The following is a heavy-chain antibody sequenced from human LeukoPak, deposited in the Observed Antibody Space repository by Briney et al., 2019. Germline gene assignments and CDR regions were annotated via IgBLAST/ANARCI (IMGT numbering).Heavy chain of an antibody. J-gene: IGHJ6*02. CDR1: GFTFSSYE. CDR2: TSSSGSTL. V-gene: IGHV3-48*03. CDR3: ARFGGTGIYYYYGMDV. Sequence: GGSLRLSCAASGFTFSSYEMNWVRQAPGKGLEWVSYTSSSGSTLYYADSVKGRFTISRDNAKNSLYLQMNSLRAEDTAVYYCARFGGTGIYYYYGMDVWGQGTTVTVSS. D-gene: IGHD1-1*01.